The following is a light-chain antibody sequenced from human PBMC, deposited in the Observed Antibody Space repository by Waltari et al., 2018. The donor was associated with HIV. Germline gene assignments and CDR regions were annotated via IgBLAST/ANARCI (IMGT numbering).Light chain of an antibody. V-gene: IGKV3-20*01. CDR2: DAS. Sequence: EIVLTQSPGTLSLSPGERATLSCRASQSVSSSYLAWYQQRPGLAPRLLIYDASSRATGIPDRFSGSGSGTDFTLTISRLEPEDFAVYYCQQYGFSLFTFGPGTKVDIK. CDR3: QQYGFSLFT. CDR1: QSVSSSY. J-gene: IGKJ3*01.